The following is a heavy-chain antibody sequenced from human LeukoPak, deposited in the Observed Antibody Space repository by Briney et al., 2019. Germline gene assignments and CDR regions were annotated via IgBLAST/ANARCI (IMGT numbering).Heavy chain of an antibody. CDR1: GDSISSYY. Sequence: SETLSLTCTVSGDSISSYYWSWVRQPPGKGLEWIGYIYNSGSTNYNPSLKSRVTMSVDTSKNHMSLKLSSVTAADTAMYYCARSTMVNTATGWFDPWGQGTLVTVSS. CDR3: ARSTMVNTATGWFDP. D-gene: IGHD4/OR15-4a*01. V-gene: IGHV4-59*12. J-gene: IGHJ5*02. CDR2: IYNSGST.